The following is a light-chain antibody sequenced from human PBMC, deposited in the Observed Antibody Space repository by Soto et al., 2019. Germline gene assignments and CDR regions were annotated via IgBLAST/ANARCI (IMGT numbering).Light chain of an antibody. J-gene: IGKJ5*01. CDR3: QQYGTSPIT. CDR2: GAS. V-gene: IGKV3-20*01. CDR1: QTVSSY. Sequence: TQSPSTLSASVGDRVTITCRASQTVSSYLTWYQQRPGQAPRLLISGASRRATGIPDRFSGSGSGTDFTLTISRLEPEDFALYYCQQYGTSPITFGQGTRLEIK.